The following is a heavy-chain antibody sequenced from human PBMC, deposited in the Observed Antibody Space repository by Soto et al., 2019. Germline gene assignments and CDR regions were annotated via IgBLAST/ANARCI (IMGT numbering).Heavy chain of an antibody. D-gene: IGHD2-15*01. Sequence: PSETLSLTCTVSGGSISSYYWSWIRQPPGKGLEWIGYIYYSGSTNYNPSLKSRVTISVDTSKNQFSLKLSSVTAADTAVYYCARHMRYCSGGSCYSKWYYFDYWGQGTLVTVSS. J-gene: IGHJ4*02. CDR3: ARHMRYCSGGSCYSKWYYFDY. V-gene: IGHV4-59*08. CDR1: GGSISSYY. CDR2: IYYSGST.